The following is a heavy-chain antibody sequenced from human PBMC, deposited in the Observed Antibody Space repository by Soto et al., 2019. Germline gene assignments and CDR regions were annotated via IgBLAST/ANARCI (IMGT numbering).Heavy chain of an antibody. CDR1: GGSISSYY. J-gene: IGHJ6*02. Sequence: SETLSLTCTVPGGSISSYYWSWIRQPPGKGLEWIGYIYYSGSTNYNPSLKSRVTISVDTSKNQFSLKLSSVTAADTAVYYCARAQGVYGMDVWGQGTTVTVSS. V-gene: IGHV4-59*01. CDR3: ARAQGVYGMDV. D-gene: IGHD3-16*01. CDR2: IYYSGST.